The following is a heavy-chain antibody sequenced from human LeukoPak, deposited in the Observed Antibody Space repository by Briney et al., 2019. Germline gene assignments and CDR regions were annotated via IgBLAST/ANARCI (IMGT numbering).Heavy chain of an antibody. CDR2: ISWDGGST. D-gene: IGHD3-9*01. Sequence: PGGSXRLSCAASGFTFDDYTMHWVRDAPGKGLEWVSLISWDGGSTYYADSVKGRFTISRDNSKNSVYLQMNSLRTEDTALYYCAKGDYDILTGLGGLDPWGQGTLVTVSS. J-gene: IGHJ5*02. CDR3: AKGDYDILTGLGGLDP. CDR1: GFTFDDYT. V-gene: IGHV3-43*01.